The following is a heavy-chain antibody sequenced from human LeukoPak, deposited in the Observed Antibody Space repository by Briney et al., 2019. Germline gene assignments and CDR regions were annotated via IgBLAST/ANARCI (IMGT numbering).Heavy chain of an antibody. V-gene: IGHV3-9*01. Sequence: PGRSLRLSCAASGFTFDDYAMHWVRHVPGKGLEWVSGISWNSGNIGFADSVKGRFTISRDNAKNSLYLQMNSLRPEDTALYYCARAEGYSSGWYDYWGQGTLVTVSS. CDR1: GFTFDDYA. CDR3: ARAEGYSSGWYDY. CDR2: ISWNSGNI. D-gene: IGHD6-19*01. J-gene: IGHJ4*02.